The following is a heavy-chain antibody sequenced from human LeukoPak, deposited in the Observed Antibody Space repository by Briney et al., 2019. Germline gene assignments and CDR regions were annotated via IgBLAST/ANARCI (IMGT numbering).Heavy chain of an antibody. CDR3: TTKMAYCGGDCYPGAFDI. J-gene: IGHJ3*02. CDR2: IKTKTDGGTT. Sequence: GGSLRLSCAASGFTFSNAWMSWVRQAPGKGLEWVGRIKTKTDGGTTDYAAPVKGRFTISRDDSKTTLHLQMNSLKTEDTAVYYCTTKMAYCGGDCYPGAFDIWGQGTMVTVSS. CDR1: GFTFSNAW. V-gene: IGHV3-15*01. D-gene: IGHD2-21*02.